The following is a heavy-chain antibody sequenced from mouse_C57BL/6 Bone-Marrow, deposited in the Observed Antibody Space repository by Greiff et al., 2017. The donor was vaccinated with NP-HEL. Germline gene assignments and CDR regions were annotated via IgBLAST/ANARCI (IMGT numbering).Heavy chain of an antibody. D-gene: IGHD1-1*01. V-gene: IGHV1-15*01. CDR3: TRRAYYGYYYAMDY. Sequence: QVQLQQSGAELVRPGASVTLSCKASGYTFTDYEMHWVKQTPVHGLEWIGAIDPETGGTAYNQKFKGKAILTADKSSSTAYMELRSLTSEDSAVYYCTRRAYYGYYYAMDYWGQGTSVTVSS. J-gene: IGHJ4*01. CDR2: IDPETGGT. CDR1: GYTFTDYE.